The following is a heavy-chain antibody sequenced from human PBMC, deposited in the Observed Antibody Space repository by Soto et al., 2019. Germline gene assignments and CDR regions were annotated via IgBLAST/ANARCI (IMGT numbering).Heavy chain of an antibody. J-gene: IGHJ6*02. V-gene: IGHV1-2*02. CDR1: GYTFTGYY. CDR2: INPNSGGT. CDR3: ARMGLRCSSTSCYIDYRMDV. Sequence: ASVKVSCKASGYTFTGYYMHWVRQAPGQGLEWMGWINPNSGGTNYSQKFQGRVTMTRDTSISTAYMDLSRLRSDDTAVYYCARMGLRCSSTSCYIDYRMDVWGQGTTVTVSS. D-gene: IGHD2-2*02.